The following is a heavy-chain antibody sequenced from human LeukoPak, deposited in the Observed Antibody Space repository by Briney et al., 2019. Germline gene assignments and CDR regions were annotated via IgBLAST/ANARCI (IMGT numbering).Heavy chain of an antibody. CDR2: IRSKAYGGTT. D-gene: IGHD3-22*01. CDR1: GFTFGDYA. V-gene: IGHV3-49*04. CDR3: TREGRLEGDYYDSSGYYFFDY. J-gene: IGHJ4*02. Sequence: GGSLRLSCTASGFTFGDYAMSWVRQAPGKGLEWVGFIRSKAYGGTTEYAASVKGRFTISRDDSKSIAYLQMNSLKTEDTAVYYCTREGRLEGDYYDSSGYYFFDYWGQGTLVTVSS.